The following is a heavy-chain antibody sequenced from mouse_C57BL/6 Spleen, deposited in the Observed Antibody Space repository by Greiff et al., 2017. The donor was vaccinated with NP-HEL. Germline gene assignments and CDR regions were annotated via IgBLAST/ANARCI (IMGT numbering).Heavy chain of an antibody. CDR1: GFNIKDYY. CDR2: IDPEDGEP. D-gene: IGHD1-1*01. Sequence: VQLQQSGAELVKPGASVKLSCTASGFNIKDYYMHWVKQRTEQGLEWIGRIDPEDGEPKYAPKFQGKATITADTSSNTAYLQLSSLTSEDTAVYYCARYGSSSSWFAYWGQGTLVTVSA. CDR3: ARYGSSSSWFAY. J-gene: IGHJ3*01. V-gene: IGHV14-2*01.